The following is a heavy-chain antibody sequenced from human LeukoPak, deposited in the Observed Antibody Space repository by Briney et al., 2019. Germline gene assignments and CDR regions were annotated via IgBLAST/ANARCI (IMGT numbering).Heavy chain of an antibody. CDR2: IIPLLGAT. V-gene: IGHV1-69*01. Sequence: GSSVNVSCMASRGTFNNYAISWVRQAPGQGLECVGGIIPLLGATNSAQKFQVNIWITADQSMKTAYIELTSLTSDDTAVDGCVGTTVEPDFFDVWGKGSMVTVS. CDR1: RGTFNNYA. J-gene: IGHJ3*01. CDR3: VGTTVEPDFFDV. D-gene: IGHD4-23*01.